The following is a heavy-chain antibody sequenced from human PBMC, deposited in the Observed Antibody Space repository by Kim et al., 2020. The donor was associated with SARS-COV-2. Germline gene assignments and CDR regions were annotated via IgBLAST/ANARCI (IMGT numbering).Heavy chain of an antibody. CDR3: ARHVEMATTYYFDC. Sequence: NPSFKSRVPISVDTSKSQFALKLGSVTAAGTAVYYCARHVEMATTYYFDCWGQGTLVTVSS. V-gene: IGHV4-39*01. J-gene: IGHJ4*02. D-gene: IGHD1-1*01.